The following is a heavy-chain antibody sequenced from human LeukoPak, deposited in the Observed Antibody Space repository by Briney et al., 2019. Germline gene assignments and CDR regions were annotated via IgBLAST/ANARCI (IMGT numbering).Heavy chain of an antibody. CDR1: GYTFTSYG. CDR2: ISAYHGNT. J-gene: IGHJ6*02. Sequence: ASVTVSCKSSGYTFTSYGISWVRHAPGQGLEWKGWISAYHGNTNYAKKPQDRVTMTTDTSTRTAYMELRSLRCDDTAVYYCARDGAYCGGDCYPNYYYYYGMDVWGQGTTVTVSS. CDR3: ARDGAYCGGDCYPNYYYYYGMDV. V-gene: IGHV1-18*01. D-gene: IGHD2-21*02.